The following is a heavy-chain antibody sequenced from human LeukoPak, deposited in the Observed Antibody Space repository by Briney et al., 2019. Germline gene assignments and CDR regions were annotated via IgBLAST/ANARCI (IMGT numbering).Heavy chain of an antibody. J-gene: IGHJ3*02. CDR2: IYPGDSDT. V-gene: IGHV5-51*01. CDR1: GYSFTSYW. Sequence: KPGESLKISCKGSGYSFTSYWIGWVRQMPGKGLEWMGIIYPGDSDTRYSPSFQGQVTISADKSISTAYLQWSSLKASDTAMYYCARHEGSSWPDDAFDIWGQGTMVTVSS. D-gene: IGHD6-13*01. CDR3: ARHEGSSWPDDAFDI.